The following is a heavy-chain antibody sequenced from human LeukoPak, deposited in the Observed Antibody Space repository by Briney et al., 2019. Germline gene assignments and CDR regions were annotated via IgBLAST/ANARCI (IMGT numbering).Heavy chain of an antibody. CDR2: IYPNDSDT. Sequence: GESLKISCKGSGYSFSSHWIVWVRQMPGKGLEWMGIIYPNDSDTRYSPSFQGQVIISADKSISTAYLQWSSLKASDTAMYYCARLATLMVRGVIEAYYYMDVWGKGTTVTLSS. CDR3: ARLATLMVRGVIEAYYYMDV. D-gene: IGHD3-10*01. CDR1: GYSFSSHW. V-gene: IGHV5-51*01. J-gene: IGHJ6*03.